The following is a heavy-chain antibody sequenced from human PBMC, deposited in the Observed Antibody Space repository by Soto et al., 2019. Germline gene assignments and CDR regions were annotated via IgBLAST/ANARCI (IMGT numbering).Heavy chain of an antibody. D-gene: IGHD2-2*01. V-gene: IGHV4-39*01. CDR3: ARAVVVPAAMGYWFDP. CDR2: IYYSGST. J-gene: IGHJ5*02. Sequence: QLQLQESGPGLVKPSETLSLTCTVSGGSISSSSYYWGWIRQPPGKGLEWIGSIYYSGSTYYNPSLKGRVTISVDTSKNQFSLKLSSVTAADTAVYYCARAVVVPAAMGYWFDPWGQGTLVTVSS. CDR1: GGSISSSSYY.